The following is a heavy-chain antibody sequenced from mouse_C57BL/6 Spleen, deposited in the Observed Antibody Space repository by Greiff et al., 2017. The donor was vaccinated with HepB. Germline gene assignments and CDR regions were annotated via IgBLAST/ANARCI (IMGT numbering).Heavy chain of an antibody. CDR2: IYPRDGST. J-gene: IGHJ1*03. D-gene: IGHD1-1*01. V-gene: IGHV1-85*01. CDR1: GYTFTSYD. CDR3: ARSITTVVATGGYFDV. Sequence: VKLMESGPELVKPGASVKLSCKASGYTFTSYDINWVKQRPGQGLEWIGWIYPRDGSTKYNEKFKGKATLTVDTSSSTAYMELHSLTSEDSAVYFCARSITTVVATGGYFDVWGTGTTVTVSS.